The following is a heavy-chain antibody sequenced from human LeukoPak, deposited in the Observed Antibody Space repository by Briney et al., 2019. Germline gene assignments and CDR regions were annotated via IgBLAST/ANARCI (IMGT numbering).Heavy chain of an antibody. V-gene: IGHV1-2*06. D-gene: IGHD1-7*01. CDR2: INLNSDVI. Sequence: ASVKVSCKASGYTFTDYFCHWVRQAPGPGLEWMGRINLNSDVIEYAQQFQGRVTMTRDKSISTAYMELSGLTSDDTAVYYCARDLSSTANWELDYWGQGTLVTVSS. J-gene: IGHJ4*02. CDR1: GYTFTDYF. CDR3: ARDLSSTANWELDY.